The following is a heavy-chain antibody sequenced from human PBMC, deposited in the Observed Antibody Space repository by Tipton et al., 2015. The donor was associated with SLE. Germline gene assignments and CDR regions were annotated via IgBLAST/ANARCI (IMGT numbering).Heavy chain of an antibody. J-gene: IGHJ5*02. CDR1: GDSISSGAYY. CDR3: AREDLTHWFDP. CDR2: IYYSGST. D-gene: IGHD3-9*01. V-gene: IGHV4-31*03. Sequence: TPSLTCTVSGDSISSGAYYWSWIRQHPGKGLEWIGYIYYSGSTYYNPSLKSRLSMSVDASRNQFSLNLTSVTAADTAMYYCAREDLTHWFDPWGQGTLVTVSS.